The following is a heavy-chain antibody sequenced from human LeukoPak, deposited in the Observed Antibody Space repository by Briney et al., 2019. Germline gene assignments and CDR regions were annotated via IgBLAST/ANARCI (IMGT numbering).Heavy chain of an antibody. Sequence: PGRSPRLSCAASGFTFSSYGMHWVRQAPGKGLEWVAVISYDGSNKYYADSVKGRFTISRDNSKNTLYLQMNSLRAEDTAVYYCAKDWDLRKQPYFDYWGQGTLVTVSS. V-gene: IGHV3-30*18. D-gene: IGHD1-26*01. J-gene: IGHJ4*02. CDR2: ISYDGSNK. CDR3: AKDWDLRKQPYFDY. CDR1: GFTFSSYG.